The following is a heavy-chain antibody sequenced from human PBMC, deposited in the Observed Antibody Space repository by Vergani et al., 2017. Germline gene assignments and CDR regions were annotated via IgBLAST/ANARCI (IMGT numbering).Heavy chain of an antibody. Sequence: GVSLKLSCAASGFTFSGSAMHWVRQASGKGLEWVGRIRSKANSYATAYAASVKGRFTISRDDSKNTAYLQMNRLKTEDTAVYYCTRESRPAPFDPWGQGTLVTVSS. CDR1: GFTFSGSA. V-gene: IGHV3-73*01. J-gene: IGHJ5*02. D-gene: IGHD2-2*01. CDR2: IRSKANSYAT. CDR3: TRESRPAPFDP.